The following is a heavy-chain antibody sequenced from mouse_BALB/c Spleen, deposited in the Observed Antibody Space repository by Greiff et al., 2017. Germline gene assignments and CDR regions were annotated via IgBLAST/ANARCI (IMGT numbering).Heavy chain of an antibody. D-gene: IGHD2-1*01. J-gene: IGHJ4*01. CDR2: IWGDGST. CDR1: GFSLTGYG. Sequence: VQRVESGPGLVAPSQSLSITCTVSGFSLTGYGVNWVRQPPGKGLEWLGMIWGDGSTDYNSALKSRLSISKDNSKSQVFLKMNSLQTDDTARYYCARDRGNYDGYAMDYWGQGTSVTVSS. CDR3: ARDRGNYDGYAMDY. V-gene: IGHV2-6-7*01.